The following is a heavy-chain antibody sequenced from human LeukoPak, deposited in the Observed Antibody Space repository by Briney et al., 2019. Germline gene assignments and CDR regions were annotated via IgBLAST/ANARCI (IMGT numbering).Heavy chain of an antibody. CDR2: IYYSGST. CDR3: ARSYYDFWSGSYRDYYYYMDV. D-gene: IGHD3-3*01. V-gene: IGHV4-59*01. Sequence: PSETLSLTCTVSGGSISSYYWSWIRQPPGKGLEWIGYIYYSGSTNYNPSLKSRVTISVDTSKNQFSLKLSSVTAADTAVYYCARSYYDFWSGSYRDYYYYMDVWGKGTTVTVSS. J-gene: IGHJ6*03. CDR1: GGSISSYY.